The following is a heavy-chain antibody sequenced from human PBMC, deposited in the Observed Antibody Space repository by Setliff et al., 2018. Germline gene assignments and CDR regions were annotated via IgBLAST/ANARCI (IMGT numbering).Heavy chain of an antibody. V-gene: IGHV3-53*01. CDR1: GFTVSSND. J-gene: IGHJ4*02. CDR2: LYGGGNT. CDR3: AKELIEVMMTGLEF. D-gene: IGHD3-22*01. Sequence: GESLQISCAASGFTVSSNDMSWVRQAPGKGLEWIALLYGGGNTFYADSVRGRFTISRDNSKNTVYLQMNSLRPEDTAVYYCAKELIEVMMTGLEFWGQGTMVTVSS.